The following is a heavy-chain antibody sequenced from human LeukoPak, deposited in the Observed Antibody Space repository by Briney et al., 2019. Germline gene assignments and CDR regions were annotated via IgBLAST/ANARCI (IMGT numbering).Heavy chain of an antibody. D-gene: IGHD3-22*01. Sequence: ASVKVSCKASGYTFTSYGISWVRQAPGQGLEWMGWISAYNGNTNYAQKLQGRVTMTTDTSTSTAYMELSSLRSEDTAVYYCACDSSGYYLGYWGQGTLVTVSS. CDR2: ISAYNGNT. CDR3: ACDSSGYYLGY. V-gene: IGHV1-18*01. J-gene: IGHJ4*02. CDR1: GYTFTSYG.